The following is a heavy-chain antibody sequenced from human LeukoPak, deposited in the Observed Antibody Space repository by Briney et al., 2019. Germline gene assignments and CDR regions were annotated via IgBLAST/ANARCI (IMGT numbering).Heavy chain of an antibody. V-gene: IGHV3-23*01. Sequence: GGSVRLSCAASGFTFISYSMNWVRQATGKGLEWVSAMSCSGGSTYYADSVKDRFTISRDNSKHTLYVQMNSLRAEHTPVFYCEKGLEVNTMIVVVIHNRGFDYWGQGTLVTVSS. J-gene: IGHJ4*02. CDR2: MSCSGGST. CDR1: GFTFISYS. D-gene: IGHD3-22*01. CDR3: EKGLEVNTMIVVVIHNRGFDY.